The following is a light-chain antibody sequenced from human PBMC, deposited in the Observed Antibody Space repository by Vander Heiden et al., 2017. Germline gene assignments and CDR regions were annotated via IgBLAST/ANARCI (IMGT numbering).Light chain of an antibody. CDR2: ASS. CDR1: QDIRNL. CDR3: LQDYTYPQLT. Sequence: AIQMTQSPSSLSASVGDRVTISCRASQDIRNLLHWYQQRPGKAPNLLIFASSNLQSGVPSRFSGSGSGTDFNLTISSLQPEDFATYYCLQDYTYPQLTFGGGTKVEI. V-gene: IGKV1-6*01. J-gene: IGKJ4*01.